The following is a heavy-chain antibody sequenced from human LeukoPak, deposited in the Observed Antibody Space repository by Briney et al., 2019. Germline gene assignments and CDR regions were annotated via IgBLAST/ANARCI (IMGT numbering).Heavy chain of an antibody. D-gene: IGHD3-22*01. V-gene: IGHV5-51*01. Sequence: PGESLKISCTGSGYRFSNYWIAWVRQMPGKGVGWLGLSYPGDSDTKYNPTFQGQVAISADKSISTVYLQWSSLRASDTAMYYCARQPNYFDTRGYLSHAFDIWGQGTMVTVS. CDR3: ARQPNYFDTRGYLSHAFDI. CDR2: SYPGDSDT. CDR1: GYRFSNYW. J-gene: IGHJ3*02.